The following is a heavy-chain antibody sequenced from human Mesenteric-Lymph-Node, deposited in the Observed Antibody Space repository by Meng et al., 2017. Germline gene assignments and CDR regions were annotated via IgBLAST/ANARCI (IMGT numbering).Heavy chain of an antibody. D-gene: IGHD6-13*01. Sequence: GGSLRLSCKGSGYSFTSYWIGWVHQMPGKGLEWMGIIYPGDSDTRYSPSFQGQVTLSADKSNSTSYLQWRSLKAPDTDKYYVARGPTLDRSRPNWFDPWGQGTLVTVSS. CDR1: GYSFTSYW. V-gene: IGHV5-51*07. CDR2: IYPGDSDT. J-gene: IGHJ5*02. CDR3: ARGPTLDRSRPNWFDP.